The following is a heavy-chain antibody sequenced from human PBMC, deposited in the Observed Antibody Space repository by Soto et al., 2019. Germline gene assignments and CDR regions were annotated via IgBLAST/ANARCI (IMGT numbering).Heavy chain of an antibody. CDR1: GGTFSDFA. V-gene: IGHV1-69*06. CDR2: IVPRFGSP. Sequence: QVQLVQSGAEMRKPGSSLRVSCKASGGTFSDFAFSWVRQAPGQGLEWMGGIVPRFGSPNYAQKFGGRVTSSADTSTSTVYMEVSSLGFDDTAVYFCARDRIQLRLGKYSFNGMDVWGQGTTITVSS. J-gene: IGHJ6*02. D-gene: IGHD3-16*01. CDR3: ARDRIQLRLGKYSFNGMDV.